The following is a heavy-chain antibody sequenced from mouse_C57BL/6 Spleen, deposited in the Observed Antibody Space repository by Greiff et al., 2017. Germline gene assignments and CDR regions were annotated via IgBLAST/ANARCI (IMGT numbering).Heavy chain of an antibody. CDR2: ISSGSSTI. CDR1: GFTFSDYG. J-gene: IGHJ4*01. Sequence: EVMLVESGGGLVKPGGSLKLSCAASGFTFSDYGMHWVRQAPEKGLEWVAYISSGSSTIYYADTVKGRFTISSDNAKDTLFLHMTSLRSEDTAMYYRARRHYYAMDYWGQGTSVTVSS. CDR3: ARRHYYAMDY. V-gene: IGHV5-17*01.